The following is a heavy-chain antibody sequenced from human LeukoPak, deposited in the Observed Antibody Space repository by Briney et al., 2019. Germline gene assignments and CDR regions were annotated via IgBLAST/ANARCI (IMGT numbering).Heavy chain of an antibody. Sequence: PSETLSLTCTVSGGSISSYYWSWIRQPPGKGLEWIGDIYYSGSTNYNPSLKSRVTLSVDTSKTQFYLSLSSVTAADTAVYYCAREDSGSYYNFYYFYMDVWGEGTTVTISS. J-gene: IGHJ6*03. CDR3: AREDSGSYYNFYYFYMDV. CDR1: GGSISSYY. CDR2: IYYSGST. D-gene: IGHD3-10*01. V-gene: IGHV4-59*12.